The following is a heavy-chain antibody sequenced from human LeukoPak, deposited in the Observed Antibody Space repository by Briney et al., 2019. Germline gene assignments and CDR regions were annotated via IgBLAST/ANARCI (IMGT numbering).Heavy chain of an antibody. CDR2: INPNSGGT. CDR3: AREGDFRSGSDAFDT. Sequence: GASVKVSCKASGYTFSGYYMHWVRQTPGQGLEWMGWINPNSGGTNYAQKFQGRVTMTRDTSISTAYMELSRLRSDDTAVYYCAREGDFRSGSDAFDTWGQGTMVTVSS. D-gene: IGHD3-3*01. CDR1: GYTFSGYY. V-gene: IGHV1-2*02. J-gene: IGHJ3*02.